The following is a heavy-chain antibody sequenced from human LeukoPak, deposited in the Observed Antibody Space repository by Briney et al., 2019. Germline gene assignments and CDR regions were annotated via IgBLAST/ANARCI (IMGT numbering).Heavy chain of an antibody. D-gene: IGHD3-10*01. V-gene: IGHV3-64D*09. J-gene: IGHJ4*02. CDR3: VNGRYRDYYGSGSPFDY. CDR2: ISSNGGST. Sequence: PGGSLRLSCSASGFTFSSYAMHWVRQAPGKGLEYVSAISSNGGSTYYADSVKGRFTISRDNSKNTLYLQMSSLRAGDTAVYYCVNGRYRDYYGSGSPFDYWGQGTLVTVSS. CDR1: GFTFSSYA.